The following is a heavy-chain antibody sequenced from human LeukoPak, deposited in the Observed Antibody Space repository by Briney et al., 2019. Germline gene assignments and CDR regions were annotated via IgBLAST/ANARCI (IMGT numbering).Heavy chain of an antibody. D-gene: IGHD6-19*01. CDR1: GFTFSNAW. Sequence: GGSLRLSCAASGFTFSNAWMSWVRQAPGKGLEWVGRIKSKTDGGTTDYAAPVKGRFTISRDDSKNTVYLQMNSLKTEDTAVYYCTTGSGRSPPPLDYWGQGTLVTVSS. V-gene: IGHV3-15*01. J-gene: IGHJ4*02. CDR3: TTGSGRSPPPLDY. CDR2: IKSKTDGGTT.